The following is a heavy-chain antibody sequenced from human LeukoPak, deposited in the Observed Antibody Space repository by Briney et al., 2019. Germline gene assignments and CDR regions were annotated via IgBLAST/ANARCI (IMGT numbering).Heavy chain of an antibody. CDR1: GFTFSSYA. V-gene: IGHV3-23*01. Sequence: PGGSLRLSCAASGFTFSSYAMSWVRQAPGKGREWVSAISGSGGSTYYADSVKGRFTISRDNSKNTLYLQMNSLRAEDTAVYYCAKDTLAYSGSFGAFDYWGQGTLVTVSS. CDR2: ISGSGGST. CDR3: AKDTLAYSGSFGAFDY. J-gene: IGHJ4*02. D-gene: IGHD1-26*01.